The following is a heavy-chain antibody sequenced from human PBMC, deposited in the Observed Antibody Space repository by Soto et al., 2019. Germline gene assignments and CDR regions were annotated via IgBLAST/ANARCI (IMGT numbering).Heavy chain of an antibody. Sequence: QVQLQQWGAGLLKPSETLSLTCAVYGGSFSGYYWSWIRQPPGKGLEWIGEINHSGSTNYNPSLKRRVTISVDTSKNQFSLKLSSVTAADTAVYYCARGPGGDPAFDIWGQGTMVTVSS. J-gene: IGHJ3*02. D-gene: IGHD2-21*01. V-gene: IGHV4-34*01. CDR2: INHSGST. CDR1: GGSFSGYY. CDR3: ARGPGGDPAFDI.